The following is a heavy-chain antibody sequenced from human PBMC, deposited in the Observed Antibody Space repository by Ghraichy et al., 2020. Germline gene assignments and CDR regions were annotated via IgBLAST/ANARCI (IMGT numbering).Heavy chain of an antibody. J-gene: IGHJ3*01. V-gene: IGHV3-74*01. Sequence: GILNISCTASGFTFITHWMHWVRQAPGKGLVWVSHIDHDGGITTYADSVKGRFTISRDNAKNTLYLQMNSLRAEDTAVYYCSREAGSGGISYGSDVWGQETKVTVSS. CDR3: SREAGSGGISYGSDV. D-gene: IGHD6-6*01. CDR1: GFTFITHW. CDR2: IDHDGGIT.